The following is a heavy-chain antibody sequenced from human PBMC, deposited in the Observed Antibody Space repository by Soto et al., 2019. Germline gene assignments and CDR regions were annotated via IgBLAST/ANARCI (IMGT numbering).Heavy chain of an antibody. D-gene: IGHD5-18*01. CDR1: GYTFTGYY. CDR2: INPNSGGT. Sequence: QVQLVQSGAEVKKPGASVKVSCKASGYTFTGYYMHWVRQAPGQGLEWMGWINPNSGGTNYAQKFQGRVTMTRDTSISTAYMELSRLRSDDTAVYYCATLSPPLPDGWIHWFDPWGQGTLVTVSS. J-gene: IGHJ5*02. CDR3: ATLSPPLPDGWIHWFDP. V-gene: IGHV1-2*02.